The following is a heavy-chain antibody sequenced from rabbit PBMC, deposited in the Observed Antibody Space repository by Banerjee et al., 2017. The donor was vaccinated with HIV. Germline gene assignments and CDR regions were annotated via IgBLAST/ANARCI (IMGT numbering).Heavy chain of an antibody. CDR2: IYAGSSGST. J-gene: IGHJ4*01. V-gene: IGHV1S45*01. CDR1: GFSFSSSYW. D-gene: IGHD4-1*01. Sequence: EESGGDLVKPEGSLTITCTASGFSFSSSYWICWVRQAPGKGLEWIACIYAGSSGSTYYASWAKGRFTISKTSSPTVTLQMTSLTAADTATYFCARDLAGVTGWNFGLWGPGTLVTVS. CDR3: ARDLAGVTGWNFGL.